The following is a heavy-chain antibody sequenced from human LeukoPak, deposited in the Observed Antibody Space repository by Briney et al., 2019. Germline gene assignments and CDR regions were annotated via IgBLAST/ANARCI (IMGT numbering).Heavy chain of an antibody. CDR1: GGTFSSYA. CDR3: ARVANTAMAYDY. D-gene: IGHD5-18*01. CDR2: ISGYNGNT. J-gene: IGHJ4*02. Sequence: ASVKVSCKASGGTFSSYAISWVRLAPGQGLEWMGWISGYNGNTNYAQKLQGRVTMTTDTSTSTAYMELRSLRSDDTAAYYCARVANTAMAYDYWGQGTLVTVSS. V-gene: IGHV1-18*01.